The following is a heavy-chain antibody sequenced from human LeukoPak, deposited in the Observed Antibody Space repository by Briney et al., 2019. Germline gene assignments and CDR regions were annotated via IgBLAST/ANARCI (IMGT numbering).Heavy chain of an antibody. J-gene: IGHJ3*02. V-gene: IGHV3-7*03. CDR2: IKQDGSEK. Sequence: GGSLRLSCAASGFTFSSYWMTWVRQTPGKGLEWVANIKQDGSEKDYVDSVKGRFTISRDNAKSSLYLQMNSLRAEDTAVYYCARVRGGYCSSTSCSLGFGAFDIWGQGTMVTVSS. CDR1: GFTFSSYW. D-gene: IGHD2-2*01. CDR3: ARVRGGYCSSTSCSLGFGAFDI.